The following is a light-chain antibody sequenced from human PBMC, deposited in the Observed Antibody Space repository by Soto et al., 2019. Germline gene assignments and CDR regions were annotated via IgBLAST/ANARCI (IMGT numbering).Light chain of an antibody. Sequence: IVLTQYQATLSLSPGERATLSCRASQSVSSYLAWYQQKPGQAPRLLIYDASNRATGIPARFSGSGSGTDFTLTISSLEPEDFAVYYCQQRSNWPITFGQGTRL. V-gene: IGKV3-11*01. J-gene: IGKJ5*01. CDR3: QQRSNWPIT. CDR1: QSVSSY. CDR2: DAS.